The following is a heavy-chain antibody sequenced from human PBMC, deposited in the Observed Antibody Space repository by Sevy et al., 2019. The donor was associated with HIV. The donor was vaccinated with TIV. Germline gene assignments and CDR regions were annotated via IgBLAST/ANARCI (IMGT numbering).Heavy chain of an antibody. CDR3: AGDEINGGYYGSGSYYYYYYGMDV. J-gene: IGHJ6*02. CDR1: GYTFTGYY. D-gene: IGHD3-10*01. CDR2: INPNSGGT. V-gene: IGHV1-2*02. Sequence: ASVKVSCKASGYTFTGYYMHWVRQAPGQGLEWMGWINPNSGGTNYAQKFQGRVTMTRDTSISTAYMELSRLRSDDTAVYYCAGDEINGGYYGSGSYYYYYYGMDVWGQGTTVTVSS.